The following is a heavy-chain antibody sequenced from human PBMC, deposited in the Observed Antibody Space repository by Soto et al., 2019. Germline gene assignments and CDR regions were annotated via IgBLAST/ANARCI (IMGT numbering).Heavy chain of an antibody. CDR1: GGSISFYS. CDR2: IYYSGSS. J-gene: IGHJ4*02. Sequence: SETLSLTCTVSGGSISFYSWTWIRQPPGKGLEWIGYIYYSGSSNYSPSLKSRVTMSIDTSKNQFSLRLTSVTAADTAVYYCATLSDYGDCWGRGIQGTV. D-gene: IGHD6-19*01. CDR3: ATLSDYGDC. V-gene: IGHV4-59*01.